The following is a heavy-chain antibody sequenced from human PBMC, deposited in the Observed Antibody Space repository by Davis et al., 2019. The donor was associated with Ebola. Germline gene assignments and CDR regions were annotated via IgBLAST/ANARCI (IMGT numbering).Heavy chain of an antibody. CDR3: AREGKYRDESRTFDY. J-gene: IGHJ4*02. CDR1: GFSVSDYY. V-gene: IGHV3-11*06. CDR2: ITKSGRYT. Sequence: GGSLRLSCAASGFSVSDYYMTWLRQVPGKGLEWVSYITKSGRYTNYADSVKGRFTISRDNSKNTLYLQMNSLRADDTAVYYCAREGKYRDESRTFDYWGQGTLVTVSS. D-gene: IGHD2-2*01.